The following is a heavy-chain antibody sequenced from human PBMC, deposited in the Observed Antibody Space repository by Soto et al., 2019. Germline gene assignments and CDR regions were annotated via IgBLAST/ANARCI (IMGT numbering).Heavy chain of an antibody. CDR1: GYTLTELS. D-gene: IGHD5-12*01. CDR3: ATASRGYSGYDRVSAFDI. V-gene: IGHV1-24*01. CDR2: FDPEDGET. J-gene: IGHJ3*02. Sequence: ASVKVSCKVSGYTLTELSMHWVRQAPGKGLEWMGGFDPEDGETIYAQKFQGRVTMTEDTSTDTAYMELSSLRSEDTAVYYCATASRGYSGYDRVSAFDIWGQGTMVTVSS.